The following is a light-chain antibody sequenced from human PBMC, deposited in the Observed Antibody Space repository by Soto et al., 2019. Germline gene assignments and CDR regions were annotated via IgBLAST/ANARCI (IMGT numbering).Light chain of an antibody. V-gene: IGKV1-17*01. Sequence: DIQMTQSPSSLSASVGDRVTITCRSSEGIRNDLGWYQQKPGKAPKLLIYDASSLESGVPSRFSGSGAATEFTLTISSLQPDDFATYYCQQYRTYPWTFGQGTKVDI. CDR3: QQYRTYPWT. CDR2: DAS. CDR1: EGIRND. J-gene: IGKJ1*01.